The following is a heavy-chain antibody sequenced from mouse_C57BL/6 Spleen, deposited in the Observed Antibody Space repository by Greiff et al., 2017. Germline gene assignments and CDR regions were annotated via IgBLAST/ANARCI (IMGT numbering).Heavy chain of an antibody. CDR3: AREGSGSSYYFDY. Sequence: EVKLMESGGGLVKPGGSLKLSCAASGFTFSSYAMSWVRQTPEKRLEWVATISAGGSYTYYPDNVKGRFTISRDNAKNNLYLQMSHLKSEDTAMYYCAREGSGSSYYFDYWGQGTTLTVSS. CDR1: GFTFSSYA. D-gene: IGHD1-1*01. J-gene: IGHJ2*01. CDR2: ISAGGSYT. V-gene: IGHV5-4*01.